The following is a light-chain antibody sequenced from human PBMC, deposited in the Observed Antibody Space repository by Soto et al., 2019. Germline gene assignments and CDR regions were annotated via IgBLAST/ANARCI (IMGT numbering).Light chain of an antibody. CDR2: RND. Sequence: QSVLTQPSSVSGTPGQGVTISCSGSISNIGNNYVYWFQQLPGTAPKVLSNRNDQRPSGVPDRFSGSKSGTSASLAISGLRSEDEADYYSAAWDDTVRSYVFGTGTQLTVL. CDR1: ISNIGNNY. CDR3: AAWDDTVRSYV. V-gene: IGLV1-47*01. J-gene: IGLJ1*01.